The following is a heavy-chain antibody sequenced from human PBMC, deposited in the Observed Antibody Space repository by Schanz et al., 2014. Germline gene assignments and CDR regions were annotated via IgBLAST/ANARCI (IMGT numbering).Heavy chain of an antibody. V-gene: IGHV3-23*01. D-gene: IGHD1-20*01. J-gene: IGHJ6*02. CDR2: ISGSGETT. Sequence: EVQLLESGGGLVQPGGSLRLSCAASGFTFSSYAMSWVRQAPGKGLEWVSAISGSGETTYYADSVKGRFTISRDNSKSALYLQMTSLRAEHTAVYYCARRITGTHHNPYYHGMEVWGQGTTVTVSS. CDR3: ARRITGTHHNPYYHGMEV. CDR1: GFTFSSYA.